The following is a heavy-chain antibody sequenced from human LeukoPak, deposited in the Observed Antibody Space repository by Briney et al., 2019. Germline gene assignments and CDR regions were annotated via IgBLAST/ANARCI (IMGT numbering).Heavy chain of an antibody. CDR1: GDSVSNNIAT. Sequence: SQTLSLTCAISGDSVSNNIATWNWVRQSPSRGLEWLGRTYYRSRWGNDYAISVKSRITINPDTSRNQFSLQLNSVTPEDTAVYYCARGGQGDGYSADEAFDFWGQGTMVTVSS. CDR3: ARGGQGDGYSADEAFDF. V-gene: IGHV6-1*01. D-gene: IGHD5-24*01. CDR2: TYYRSRWGN. J-gene: IGHJ3*01.